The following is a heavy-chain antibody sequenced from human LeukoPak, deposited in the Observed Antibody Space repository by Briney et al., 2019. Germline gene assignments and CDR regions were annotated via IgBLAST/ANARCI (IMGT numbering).Heavy chain of an antibody. CDR1: GGSISSASHY. V-gene: IGHV4-61*02. Sequence: PSQTLSLTCTVSGGSISSASHYWGWIRQPAGKGLEWIGRFCTSGNNYNPSLKSRVTLSADTSKNQYSLMLRSVTAADTAVYYCARGTAGRPPYYFDFWGQGTLVTVSS. CDR3: ARGTAGRPPYYFDF. D-gene: IGHD6-6*01. CDR2: FCTSGN. J-gene: IGHJ4*02.